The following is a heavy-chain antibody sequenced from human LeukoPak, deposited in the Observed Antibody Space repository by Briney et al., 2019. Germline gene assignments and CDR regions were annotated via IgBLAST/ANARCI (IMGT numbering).Heavy chain of an antibody. V-gene: IGHV6-1*01. Sequence: SQTLSLTCAISRDSVSSTAWNWIRQSPSRGLEWLGRTYYRSKWYNDYAVSVESRITINPDTSKSQFSLQLNSVTPEDTAVYYCTRDLSGMDVWGQGTSVTVSS. D-gene: IGHD2/OR15-2a*01. CDR1: RDSVSSTA. CDR3: TRDLSGMDV. CDR2: TYYRSKWYN. J-gene: IGHJ6*02.